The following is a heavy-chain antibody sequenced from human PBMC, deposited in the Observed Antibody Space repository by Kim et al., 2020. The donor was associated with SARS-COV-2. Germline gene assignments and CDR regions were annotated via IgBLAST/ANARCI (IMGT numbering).Heavy chain of an antibody. CDR3: AKVTSGSSGWFEYFQH. CDR2: IRDSGGST. V-gene: IGHV3-23*01. Sequence: GGSLRLSCAASGFTFNSYAMSWVRQAPGKGQELVSGIRDSGGSTKYADSVKGRFSISRDNSKNTLYLQMDSLRAEDTAVYYCAKVTSGSSGWFEYFQHWGQGTLVTVSS. D-gene: IGHD6-19*01. J-gene: IGHJ1*01. CDR1: GFTFNSYA.